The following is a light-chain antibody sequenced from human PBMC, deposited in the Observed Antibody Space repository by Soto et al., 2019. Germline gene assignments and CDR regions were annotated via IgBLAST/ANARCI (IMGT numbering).Light chain of an antibody. CDR1: QSVSSR. V-gene: IGKV3-15*01. CDR2: GAS. J-gene: IGKJ1*01. Sequence: EIVMTQSPATLSVSPGERVTLSCRASQSVSSRLAWYQQKPGQAPRLLIYGASTRATGIPARFSGSGSGTEFTLTISSLQSDFFEVYYCQHYHSRWTFGQGTKVEI. CDR3: QHYHSRWT.